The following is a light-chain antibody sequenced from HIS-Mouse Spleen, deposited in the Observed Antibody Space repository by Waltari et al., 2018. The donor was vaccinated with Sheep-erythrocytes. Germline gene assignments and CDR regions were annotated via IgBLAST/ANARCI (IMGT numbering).Light chain of an antibody. V-gene: IGLV2-23*01. Sequence: QSALTQPRSVSGSPGQSITISCTGTSSDVGSYTLVSWYQQHPGKAPKLMIYEGSKRASGVANRFSGSKSGNTASLTISGLQAEDEADYYCCSYAGSSTPWVFGGGTKLTVL. CDR2: EGS. CDR3: CSYAGSSTPWV. J-gene: IGLJ3*02. CDR1: SSDVGSYTL.